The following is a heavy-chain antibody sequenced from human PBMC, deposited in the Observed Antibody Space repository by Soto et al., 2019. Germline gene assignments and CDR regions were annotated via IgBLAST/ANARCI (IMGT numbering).Heavy chain of an antibody. CDR2: IYYSGST. D-gene: IGHD3-16*01. J-gene: IGHJ4*02. V-gene: IGHV4-59*08. CDR1: GGSISSYY. Sequence: TSETLSLTCTVSGGSISSYYWSWIRQPPGKGLEWIGYIYYSGSTNYNPSLKSRVTISVDTSKNQFSLKLSSVTAADTAVYYCASRRGLRSAFFDYWGQGTLVTVSS. CDR3: ASRRGLRSAFFDY.